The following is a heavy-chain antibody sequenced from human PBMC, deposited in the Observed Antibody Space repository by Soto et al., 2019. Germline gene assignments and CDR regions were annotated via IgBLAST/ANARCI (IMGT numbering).Heavy chain of an antibody. D-gene: IGHD3-10*02. CDR2: IDPIDSYT. CDR3: AKGDPVYVPGSLLRLVDYYYYYGMDV. J-gene: IGHJ6*02. CDR1: GYSFASYW. V-gene: IGHV5-10-1*01. Sequence: GESLKISCQGSGYSFASYWISWVRQMPGKGLEWMGRIDPIDSYTNYNASFQGHVAISADKSISTAYLEWSSLKASDTAMYYCAKGDPVYVPGSLLRLVDYYYYYGMDVWGQGTTVTVSS.